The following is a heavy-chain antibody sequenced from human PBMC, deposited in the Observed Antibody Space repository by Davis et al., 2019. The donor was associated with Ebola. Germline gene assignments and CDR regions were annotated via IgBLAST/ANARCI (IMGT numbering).Heavy chain of an antibody. CDR1: GFTFSSYS. D-gene: IGHD4-17*01. J-gene: IGHJ4*02. CDR2: ISSSSSTI. Sequence: GESLKISCAASGFTFSSYSMNWVRQAPGKGLERVSYISSSSSTIYYADSVKGRFTISRDNAKNSLYLQMNSLRDEDTAVYYCARVYGVPVVWYFDYWGQGTLVTVSS. CDR3: ARVYGVPVVWYFDY. V-gene: IGHV3-48*02.